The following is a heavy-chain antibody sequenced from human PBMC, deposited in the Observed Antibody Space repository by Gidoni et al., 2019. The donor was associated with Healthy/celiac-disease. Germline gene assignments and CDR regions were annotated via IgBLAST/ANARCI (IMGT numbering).Heavy chain of an antibody. D-gene: IGHD2-21*01. V-gene: IGHV3-48*01. CDR1: GFTFSRSS. Sequence: EVQLVESGGGLVQPGGSLRLSCAASGFTFSRSSMTWVRQAPGKGLEWVSYISSSSSTIYYADSVKGRFTISRDNAKNSLYLQMNSLRAEDTAVYYCARDKCSGGDCSDPYYYYGMDVWGQGTTVTVSS. CDR2: ISSSSSTI. CDR3: ARDKCSGGDCSDPYYYYGMDV. J-gene: IGHJ6*02.